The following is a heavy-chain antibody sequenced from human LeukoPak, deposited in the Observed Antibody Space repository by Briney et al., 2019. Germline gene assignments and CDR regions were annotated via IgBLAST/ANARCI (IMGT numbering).Heavy chain of an antibody. CDR3: ATDAFDM. CDR1: GGFFSGYY. Sequence: SETLSLTFAVCGGFFSGYYWSWIRQPPGKGLEWIGEIKHSGSTNYNPSLKSRVTISVDTSRNQISLKLSSVTSADTAVYYCATDAFDMWGQGSMLTVPS. CDR2: IKHSGST. J-gene: IGHJ3*02. V-gene: IGHV4-34*01.